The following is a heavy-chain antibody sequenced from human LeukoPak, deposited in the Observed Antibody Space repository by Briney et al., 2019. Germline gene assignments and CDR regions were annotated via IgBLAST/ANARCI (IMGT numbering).Heavy chain of an antibody. J-gene: IGHJ3*02. V-gene: IGHV3-30*02. CDR2: IQFDGNNK. D-gene: IGHD3-22*01. Sequence: GGSLRLSCAASGFTFSSYGMHWVRQAPGKGLEWVAFIQFDGNNKYYADSVKGRFTITRDNSRNTLFLQMNSLRAEDTAVFYCAKKWSGDYDSSDIIDAFDIWGQGTMVTVSS. CDR1: GFTFSSYG. CDR3: AKKWSGDYDSSDIIDAFDI.